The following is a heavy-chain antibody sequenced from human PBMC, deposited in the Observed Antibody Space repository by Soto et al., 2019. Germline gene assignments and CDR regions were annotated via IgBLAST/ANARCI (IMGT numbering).Heavy chain of an antibody. D-gene: IGHD2-21*02. Sequence: GGSRRLSCAASGFTFSSYAMHWVLQAPVKGLEWVAVISYDGSNKYYADSVKGRFTISRDNSKNTLYLQMNSLRAEDTAVYYCARDKAVVTPWPYYFDYWGQGTLVTVSS. CDR1: GFTFSSYA. J-gene: IGHJ4*02. CDR3: ARDKAVVTPWPYYFDY. CDR2: ISYDGSNK. V-gene: IGHV3-30-3*01.